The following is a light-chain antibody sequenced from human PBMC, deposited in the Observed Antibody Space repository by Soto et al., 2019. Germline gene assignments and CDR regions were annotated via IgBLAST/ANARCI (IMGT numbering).Light chain of an antibody. CDR3: QRYNSYLYA. J-gene: IGKJ2*01. CDR2: DAS. V-gene: IGKV1-5*01. CDR1: QSISSG. Sequence: DIQMPQSPSTLSASVGDRVTITCRASQSISSGLAWYQQKPGKAPKLLIYDASSLGSGVLSRLSGSGAGTEFTLTVSSLQPDDFATDSCQRYNSYLYAFGQGTKLEIK.